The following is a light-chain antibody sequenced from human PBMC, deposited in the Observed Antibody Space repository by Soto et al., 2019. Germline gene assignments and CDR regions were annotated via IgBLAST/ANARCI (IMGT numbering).Light chain of an antibody. CDR3: QRRFSTPLP. Sequence: DIQMTQSPSSLSASVGDRVTITCRASQSISSYLHWYQQKPGKAPKLLIYAASSLQSGVPTRFSDSGTGTDFTLSTSSLQPEDFATYYCQRRFSTPLPVGGGTKVEIK. V-gene: IGKV1-39*01. CDR1: QSISSY. J-gene: IGKJ4*01. CDR2: AAS.